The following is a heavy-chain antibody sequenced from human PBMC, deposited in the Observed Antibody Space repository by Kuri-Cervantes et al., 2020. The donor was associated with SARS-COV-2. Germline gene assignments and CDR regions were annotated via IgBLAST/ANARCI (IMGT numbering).Heavy chain of an antibody. Sequence: ASVKVSCKASGYTFTSYGISWVRQAPGQGLEWMGWISAYNGNTNYAQKLQGRVTMTTDTSTSTPYMELRSLRSDDTAVYYCARVVGATKTPFDYWGQGTLVTVSS. J-gene: IGHJ4*02. D-gene: IGHD1-26*01. CDR2: ISAYNGNT. CDR3: ARVVGATKTPFDY. CDR1: GYTFTSYG. V-gene: IGHV1-18*01.